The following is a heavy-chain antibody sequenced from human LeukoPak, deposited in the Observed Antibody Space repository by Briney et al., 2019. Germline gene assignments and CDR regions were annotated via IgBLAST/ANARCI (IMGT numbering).Heavy chain of an antibody. CDR1: GGTFSSYA. V-gene: IGHV1-69*06. Sequence: SVKVSCKASGGTFSSYAISWVRQAPGQGLEWMGGIIPIFGTANYAQKFQGRVTITADKSTSTAYMELSSLRSEDTAGYYCARTRSSRRRLYRQFDYLGQGNPVT. CDR3: ARTRSSRRRLYRQFDY. J-gene: IGHJ4*02. CDR2: IIPIFGTA. D-gene: IGHD2-8*01.